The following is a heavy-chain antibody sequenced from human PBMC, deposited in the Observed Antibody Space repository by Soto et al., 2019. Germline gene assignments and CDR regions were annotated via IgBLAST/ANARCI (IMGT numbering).Heavy chain of an antibody. Sequence: QLQLQESGSGLVKPSQTLSLTCAVSGGSISSGGYSWSWIRQPPGKGLEWIGYIYHSGSTYYNPSIKSRVTISVDRSKNQFSLKLSSVTAADTAVYYCASTDYYDSSGYSYWGQGTLVTVSS. CDR1: GGSISSGGYS. J-gene: IGHJ4*02. CDR3: ASTDYYDSSGYSY. CDR2: IYHSGST. V-gene: IGHV4-30-2*01. D-gene: IGHD3-22*01.